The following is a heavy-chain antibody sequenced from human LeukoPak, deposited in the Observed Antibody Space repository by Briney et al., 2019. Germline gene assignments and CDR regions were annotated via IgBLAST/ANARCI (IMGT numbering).Heavy chain of an antibody. D-gene: IGHD5-24*01. J-gene: IGHJ3*02. CDR1: GYTFTGYY. V-gene: IGHV1-46*01. Sequence: GASVKVSCKASGYTFTGYYMHWVRQAPGQGLEWMGIINPSGGSTSYAQKFQGRVTMTRDTSTSTVYMELSSLRSEDTAVYYCAIGEMATNAFDIWGQGTMVTVSS. CDR2: INPSGGST. CDR3: AIGEMATNAFDI.